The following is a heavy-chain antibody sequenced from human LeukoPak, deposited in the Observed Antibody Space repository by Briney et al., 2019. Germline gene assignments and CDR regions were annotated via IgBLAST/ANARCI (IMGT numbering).Heavy chain of an antibody. D-gene: IGHD6-13*01. Sequence: GGSLRLSCAASGFTFSDYYMDWVRQAPGKGLEWVGRSRNKANSYTPEYAASVKGRFTISRDDSKNSVYLQMNSLRAEDTAVYYCARGSSSWYYFDYWGQGTLVTVSS. CDR1: GFTFSDYY. V-gene: IGHV3-72*01. CDR2: SRNKANSYTP. J-gene: IGHJ4*02. CDR3: ARGSSSWYYFDY.